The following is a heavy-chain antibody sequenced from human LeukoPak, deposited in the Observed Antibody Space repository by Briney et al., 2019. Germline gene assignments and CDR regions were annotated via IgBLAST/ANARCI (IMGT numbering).Heavy chain of an antibody. D-gene: IGHD3-9*01. J-gene: IGHJ4*02. CDR2: ISSSSSTI. V-gene: IGHV3-48*03. CDR1: GFTFSSYE. Sequence: PGRSLRLSCAASGFTFSSYEMNWVRQAPGKGLEWVSYISSSSSTIYYADSVKGRFTISRDNAKNSLYLQMNSLRAEDTAVYYCARGVRYFDWPTPVDYWGQGTLVTVSS. CDR3: ARGVRYFDWPTPVDY.